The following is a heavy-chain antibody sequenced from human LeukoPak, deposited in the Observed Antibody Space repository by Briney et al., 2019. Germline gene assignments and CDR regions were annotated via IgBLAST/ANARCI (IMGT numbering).Heavy chain of an antibody. V-gene: IGHV3-30-3*01. D-gene: IGHD4-11*01. Sequence: GRSLRLSCAASGFTFSSYAMHWVRQAPGKGLEWVAVISYDGSNKYYANSVKGRFTISRDNSKNTLYLQMNSLRAEDTAVYYCARGETVTNYYYYGMDVWGQGTTVTVSS. CDR1: GFTFSSYA. CDR2: ISYDGSNK. CDR3: ARGETVTNYYYYGMDV. J-gene: IGHJ6*02.